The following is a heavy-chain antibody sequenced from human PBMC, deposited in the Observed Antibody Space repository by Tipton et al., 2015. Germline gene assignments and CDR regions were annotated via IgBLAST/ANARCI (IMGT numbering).Heavy chain of an antibody. CDR2: LYNSVST. Sequence: LRLSCTVSGGSITSHYWSWIRQPAGKGLEWIGRLYNSVSTDYNPSLKSRVTMSGDTSKNQFSLKLTSVTAAGTAVYYCARGGVGFSGSYYLSYWGQGTLVTVSS. J-gene: IGHJ4*02. D-gene: IGHD1-26*01. CDR1: GGSITSHY. V-gene: IGHV4-4*07. CDR3: ARGGVGFSGSYYLSY.